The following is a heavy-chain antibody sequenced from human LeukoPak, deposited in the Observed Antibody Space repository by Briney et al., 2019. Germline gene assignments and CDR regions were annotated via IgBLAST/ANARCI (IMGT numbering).Heavy chain of an antibody. CDR3: AKDQVYGGNTYGVFDI. D-gene: IGHD4-23*01. Sequence: PGGSLRLSCAPSGFTVTTYDMSWVRQAPGKGLEWVSGISGSGGLTYYADSVKGRFTMSRDNSKNTLYLQMNSLRAEDTAVYYCAKDQVYGGNTYGVFDIWGGGTMVTVSS. V-gene: IGHV3-23*01. CDR1: GFTVTTYD. J-gene: IGHJ3*02. CDR2: ISGSGGLT.